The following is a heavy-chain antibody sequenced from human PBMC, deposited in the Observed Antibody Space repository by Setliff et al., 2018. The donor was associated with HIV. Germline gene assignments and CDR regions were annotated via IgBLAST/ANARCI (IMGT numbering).Heavy chain of an antibody. CDR2: VSYSGST. Sequence: SETLSLTCTVFGGSISSGSYYWGWIRQPPGKGLEWIGSVSYSGSTYYNPSLKSRVTISIDTSKNQFSLKMTSVTAADTAVYYCATGITVAPDYWGQGSLVTVSS. V-gene: IGHV4-39*01. J-gene: IGHJ4*02. CDR1: GGSISSGSYY. CDR3: ATGITVAPDY. D-gene: IGHD6-19*01.